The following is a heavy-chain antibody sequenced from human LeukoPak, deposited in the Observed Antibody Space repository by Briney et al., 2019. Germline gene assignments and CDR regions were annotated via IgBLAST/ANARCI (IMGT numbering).Heavy chain of an antibody. CDR2: IRFDGSNE. Sequence: GGSLRLSCAASGFTFSNYGMHWVRQAPGKGLEWVTFIRFDGSNEYYADSVKGRFTISRDNSKNTLYLHMNSLRAEDTAVYYCANQGTYYYDSSAYFNYWGQGTLVTVSS. CDR1: GFTFSNYG. D-gene: IGHD3-22*01. J-gene: IGHJ4*02. CDR3: ANQGTYYYDSSAYFNY. V-gene: IGHV3-30*02.